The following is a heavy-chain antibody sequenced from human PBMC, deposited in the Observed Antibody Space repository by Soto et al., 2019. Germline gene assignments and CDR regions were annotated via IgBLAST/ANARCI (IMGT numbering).Heavy chain of an antibody. CDR2: IYPGDSDT. V-gene: IGHV5-51*01. D-gene: IGHD5-18*01. CDR1: GYSFTSYW. Sequence: GESLKISCKGSGYSFTSYWIGWVRQMPGKGLEWMGIIYPGDSDTRYSPSFQGQVTISADKSISTAYLQWSSLKASDTAMYYCARQEYSYGLYYYYGMDVWGQGTTVTVSS. J-gene: IGHJ6*02. CDR3: ARQEYSYGLYYYYGMDV.